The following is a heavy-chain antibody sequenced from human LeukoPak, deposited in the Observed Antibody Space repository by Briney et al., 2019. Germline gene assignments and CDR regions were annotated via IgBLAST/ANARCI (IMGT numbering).Heavy chain of an antibody. D-gene: IGHD3-10*01. V-gene: IGHV1-18*01. CDR3: ARVTGGSGSYYFDY. J-gene: IGHJ4*02. CDR2: ISAYNGNT. Sequence: ASVKVSCKASGYTFASYGISWVRQSPGQGLEWMGWISAYNGNTNYAQKLQGRVTMTTDTSTSTAYMELRSLRSDDTAVYYCARVTGGSGSYYFDYWGQGTLVTVSS. CDR1: GYTFASYG.